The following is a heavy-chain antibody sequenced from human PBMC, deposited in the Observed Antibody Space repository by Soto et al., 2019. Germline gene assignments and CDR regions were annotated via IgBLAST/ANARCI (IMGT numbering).Heavy chain of an antibody. V-gene: IGHV1-2*04. CDR1: GYTFTGYY. D-gene: IGHD2-15*01. J-gene: IGHJ6*02. CDR2: INPNSGGT. CDR3: ARVHCSGGSCYSTQHPHYYGMEV. Sequence: ASVKVSCKASGYTFTGYYMHWVRQAPGQGLEWMGWINPNSGGTNYAQKFQGWVTMTRDTSISTAYMELSRLRSDDTAVYYCARVHCSGGSCYSTQHPHYYGMEVWGQGTTVTVSS.